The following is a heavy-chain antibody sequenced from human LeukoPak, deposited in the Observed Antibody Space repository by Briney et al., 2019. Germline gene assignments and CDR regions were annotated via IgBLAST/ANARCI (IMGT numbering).Heavy chain of an antibody. CDR2: IYTSGST. V-gene: IGHV4-4*07. CDR3: ARVVPAASRRFGWFDP. CDR1: GGSISSYY. D-gene: IGHD2-2*01. Sequence: SETLSLTCTVSGGSISSYYWSWIRQPAGKGLEWIGRIYTSGSTNYNPSLKSRVTMSVDTSENQFSLKLSSVTAADTAVYYCARVVPAASRRFGWFDPWGQGTLVTVSS. J-gene: IGHJ5*02.